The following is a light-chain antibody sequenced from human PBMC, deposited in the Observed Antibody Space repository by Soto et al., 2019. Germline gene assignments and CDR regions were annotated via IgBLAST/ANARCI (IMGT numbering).Light chain of an antibody. CDR1: RYITNY. CDR2: AAS. CDR3: HQYNNFPLT. V-gene: IGKV1-16*01. Sequence: DIRMTQSPSSLSASVGDTVTITCRASRYITNYVAWFQHRPGQAPKSLIYAASSLHSGVPSRFAGSGSGTDFTLTITGLQPDDFATYYCHQYNNFPLTFGGGTKVDIK. J-gene: IGKJ4*01.